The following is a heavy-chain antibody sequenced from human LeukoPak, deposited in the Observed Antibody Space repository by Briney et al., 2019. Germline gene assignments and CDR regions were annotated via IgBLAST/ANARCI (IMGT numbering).Heavy chain of an antibody. D-gene: IGHD6-13*01. J-gene: IGHJ4*02. CDR1: GGTFSSYA. CDR2: IIPIFGTA. CDR3: ARAGIAAAGTLDY. V-gene: IGHV1-69*13. Sequence: SVKVSCKASGGTFSSYAISWVRQAPGQGLEWMGGIIPIFGTAIYAQKFQGRVTITADESTSTAYMELSSLRSEDTAVYYCARAGIAAAGTLDYWGQGTLVTVSS.